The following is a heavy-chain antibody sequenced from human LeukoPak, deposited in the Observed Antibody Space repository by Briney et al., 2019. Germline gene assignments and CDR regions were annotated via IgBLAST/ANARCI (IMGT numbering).Heavy chain of an antibody. D-gene: IGHD4-17*01. J-gene: IGHJ4*02. Sequence: GGSLRLSCAASGFTFSSYAMSWVRQAPGKGLEWVSAISGSGGSTYYADSVRGRFTISRDNSKNTLYLQMNSLRAEDTAVYYCAKAYGGAVTTWDYWGQGTLVTVSS. V-gene: IGHV3-23*01. CDR3: AKAYGGAVTTWDY. CDR2: ISGSGGST. CDR1: GFTFSSYA.